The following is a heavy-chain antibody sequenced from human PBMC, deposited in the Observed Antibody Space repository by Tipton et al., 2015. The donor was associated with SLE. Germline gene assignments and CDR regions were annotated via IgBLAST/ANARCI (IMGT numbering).Heavy chain of an antibody. D-gene: IGHD3-22*01. Sequence: SLRLSCAASGFTFSSYGMHWVRQAPGKGLEWVAFIRYDGSNKYYADSVKGRFTISRDNSKNTLYLQMNSLRAEDTAVYYCARGNFEGGYYDSSGYYPGAFDIWGQGTMVTVSS. CDR2: IRYDGSNK. CDR3: ARGNFEGGYYDSSGYYPGAFDI. V-gene: IGHV3-30*02. CDR1: GFTFSSYG. J-gene: IGHJ3*02.